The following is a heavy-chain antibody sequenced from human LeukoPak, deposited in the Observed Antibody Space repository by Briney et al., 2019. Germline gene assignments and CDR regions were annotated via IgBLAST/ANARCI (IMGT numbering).Heavy chain of an antibody. V-gene: IGHV3-11*01. CDR2: ISSSGDTV. J-gene: IGHJ4*02. D-gene: IGHD5-18*01. Sequence: PGGSLRLSCAASGFTFSDYYMTWIRQAPGKGLEWISHISSSGDTVHYADSVKGRFTISRDNARNSLYLQMNSLRAEDTAVYYCVRDTVGYGAAFDYWGQGTLVTVSS. CDR1: GFTFSDYY. CDR3: VRDTVGYGAAFDY.